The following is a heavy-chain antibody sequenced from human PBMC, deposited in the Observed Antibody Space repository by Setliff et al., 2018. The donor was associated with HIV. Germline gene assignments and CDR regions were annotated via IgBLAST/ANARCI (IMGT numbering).Heavy chain of an antibody. D-gene: IGHD3-22*01. CDR2: IYNSGST. J-gene: IGHJ3*02. V-gene: IGHV4-31*03. CDR1: GGSISSGGFY. CDR3: ARLTYYYDTSGPAAAFDI. Sequence: SETLSLTCNVSGGSISSGGFYWNWIRQHPGKDLEWIGYIYNSGSTYYSPSLQSRLTISVDTSKNQLSLKLTSVTAADTAVYYCARLTYYYDTSGPAAAFDIWGQGTMVT.